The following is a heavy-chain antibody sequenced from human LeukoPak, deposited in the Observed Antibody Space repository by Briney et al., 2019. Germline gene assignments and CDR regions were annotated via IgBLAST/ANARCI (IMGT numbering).Heavy chain of an antibody. V-gene: IGHV4-39*01. CDR1: GGSINSSSYY. CDR3: ARLSDY. CDR2: INYSGNI. J-gene: IGHJ4*02. Sequence: SEALSLTCTVSGGSINSSSYYWGWIRQPPGKGLEWIGSINYSGNIYYNPSLNSRVTISVDTSKTQFSLKLSSVTAADTAVYYCARLSDYWGQGTLVTVSS.